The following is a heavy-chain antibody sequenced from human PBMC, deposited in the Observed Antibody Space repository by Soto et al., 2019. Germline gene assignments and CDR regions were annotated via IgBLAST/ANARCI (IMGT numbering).Heavy chain of an antibody. J-gene: IGHJ4*02. D-gene: IGHD2-15*01. V-gene: IGHV4-34*01. CDR3: ARGGLGYCSGGSCSSVDY. CDR2: INHSGST. CDR1: GGSFSCYY. Sequence: SETLSLTCAAYGGSFSCYYWIWIRQPPGKGLEWIGEINHSGSTNYNPSLKSRVTISVDTSKNQFSLKLSSVTAADTAVYYCARGGLGYCSGGSCSSVDYWGQGTLVTVSS.